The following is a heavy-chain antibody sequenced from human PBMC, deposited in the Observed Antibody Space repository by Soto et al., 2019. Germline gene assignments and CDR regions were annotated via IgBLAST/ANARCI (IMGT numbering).Heavy chain of an antibody. CDR1: GGSISSYY. CDR3: ARVGLLGAFDI. V-gene: IGHV4-59*01. CDR2: FFYSGST. Sequence: SETLSLTCTVSGGSISSYYWSWIRQPPGKGLEWIGYFFYSGSTNYNPSLKSRVTISVDTSKNQFSLKLSSVTAADTAVYYCARVGLLGAFDIWGQGTMVTVS. J-gene: IGHJ3*02. D-gene: IGHD1-26*01.